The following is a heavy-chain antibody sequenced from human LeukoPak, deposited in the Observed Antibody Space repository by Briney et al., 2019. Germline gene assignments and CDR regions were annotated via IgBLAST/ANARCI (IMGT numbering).Heavy chain of an antibody. V-gene: IGHV3-74*01. Sequence: GGSLRLSCAASGFTFNIHWMHWVRQAPGKGLVWVSRINTDGSTTDYADSVKGRFTISRDNAKNTLYLQMNSLRAEDTAVYYCARDLNWNQTDYWGQGSLVTVSS. CDR2: INTDGSTT. CDR1: GFTFNIHW. J-gene: IGHJ4*02. D-gene: IGHD1-20*01. CDR3: ARDLNWNQTDY.